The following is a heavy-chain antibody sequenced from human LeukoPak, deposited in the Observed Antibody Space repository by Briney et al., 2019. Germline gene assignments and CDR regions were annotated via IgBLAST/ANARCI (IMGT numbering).Heavy chain of an antibody. CDR3: ARAAHNVMLWFGEHFDY. J-gene: IGHJ4*02. D-gene: IGHD3-10*01. CDR1: GFTFSSYA. V-gene: IGHV3-23*01. Sequence: GGSLRLSCAASGFTFSSYAMSWVRQAPGKGLEWVSAISGSGGSTYYADSVKGRFTISRDNSKNTPYLQMNSLRAEDTAVYYCARAAHNVMLWFGEHFDYWGQGTLVTVSS. CDR2: ISGSGGST.